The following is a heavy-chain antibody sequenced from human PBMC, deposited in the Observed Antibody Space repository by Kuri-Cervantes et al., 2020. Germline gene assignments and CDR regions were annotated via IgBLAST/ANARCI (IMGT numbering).Heavy chain of an antibody. D-gene: IGHD3-3*01. V-gene: IGHV3-23*01. CDR2: ISGSGGST. CDR1: GFTFSSYA. CDR3: ARDWEYYDFWSGYSSGTRSYYYYGMDV. J-gene: IGHJ6*02. Sequence: GESLKISCAASGFTFSSYAMSWVRQAPGKGLEWVSAISGSGGSTYYADSVKGRFTISRDNSKNTLYLQMNSLRAEDTAVYYCARDWEYYDFWSGYSSGTRSYYYYGMDVWGQGTTVTVSS.